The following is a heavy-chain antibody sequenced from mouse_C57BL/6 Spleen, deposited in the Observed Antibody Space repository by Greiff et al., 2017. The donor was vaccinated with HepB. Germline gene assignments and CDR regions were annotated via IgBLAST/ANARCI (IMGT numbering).Heavy chain of an antibody. V-gene: IGHV5-4*03. Sequence: EVKLVESGGGLVKPGGSLKLSCAASGFTFSSYAMSWVRQTPEKRLEWVATISDGGSYTYYPDNVKGRFTISRDNAKNNLYLQMSHLKSEDTAMYYCARPTVVAKYCDVWGTGTTVTVSS. J-gene: IGHJ1*03. CDR2: ISDGGSYT. D-gene: IGHD1-1*01. CDR1: GFTFSSYA. CDR3: ARPTVVAKYCDV.